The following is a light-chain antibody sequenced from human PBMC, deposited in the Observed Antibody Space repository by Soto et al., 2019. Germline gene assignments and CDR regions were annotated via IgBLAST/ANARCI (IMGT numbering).Light chain of an antibody. CDR3: QHYNGYPYT. V-gene: IGKV1-5*01. Sequence: DIQMTQSPSPLSASIGDRVTITCRASQSIDNWLAWYQQKPGKAPHLLIYDASRLETGVPSRFSGSGSGTEFTLAISSLQADDVATYFCQHYNGYPYTFGQGTKLEIK. CDR1: QSIDNW. J-gene: IGKJ2*01. CDR2: DAS.